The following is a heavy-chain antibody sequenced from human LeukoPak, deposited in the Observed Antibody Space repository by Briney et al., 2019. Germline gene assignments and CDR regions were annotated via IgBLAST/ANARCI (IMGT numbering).Heavy chain of an antibody. CDR3: ARLMAPVGKRSTPFNY. CDR1: GYTFTGYY. CDR2: INPNSGGT. V-gene: IGHV1-2*02. Sequence: ASVKVSCKASGYTFTGYYMLWVRQAPGQGLEWMGWINPNSGGTNYAQKFQGRVTMTRDTSISTAYMELSSLRSDDTAIYYCARLMAPVGKRSTPFNYWGQGTLVTVSS. J-gene: IGHJ4*02. D-gene: IGHD1-1*01.